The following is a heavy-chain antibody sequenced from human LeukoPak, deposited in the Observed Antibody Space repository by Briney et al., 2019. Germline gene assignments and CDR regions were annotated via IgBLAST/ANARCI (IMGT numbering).Heavy chain of an antibody. V-gene: IGHV4-31*03. Sequence: PSETLSLTCTVSGGSISSGGYYWSWIRQHPGKGLEWIGYIYYSGSTYYNPSLKSRVTISVDTSKNQFSLKLSSVTAADTAVYYCARAAVDTAMGYYYYYGMDVWGQGTTVTVSS. CDR1: GGSISSGGYY. CDR2: IYYSGST. D-gene: IGHD5-18*01. CDR3: ARAAVDTAMGYYYYYGMDV. J-gene: IGHJ6*02.